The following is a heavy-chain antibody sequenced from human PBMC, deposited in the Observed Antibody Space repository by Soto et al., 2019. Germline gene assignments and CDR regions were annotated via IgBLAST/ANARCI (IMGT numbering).Heavy chain of an antibody. Sequence: QVQLVQSGAEVRKPGASVKVSCKVSGYTLSKLSMFWVRQAPGKGLEWMGGFDPEDGETVYAQNFQGRVTMTEDTSTDTAYMELRSLRTDDTAVYYCAAASVTTLTTSFYYNDAVDVWGQGTPVTVSS. J-gene: IGHJ6*02. CDR3: AAASVTTLTTSFYYNDAVDV. D-gene: IGHD1-1*01. CDR1: GYTLSKLS. CDR2: FDPEDGET. V-gene: IGHV1-24*01.